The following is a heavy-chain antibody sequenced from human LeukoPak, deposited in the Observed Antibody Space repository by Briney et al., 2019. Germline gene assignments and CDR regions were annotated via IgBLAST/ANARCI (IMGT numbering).Heavy chain of an antibody. V-gene: IGHV1-69*04. Sequence: SVKVSCKASGGTFSSYAISWVRQAPGQGLEWMGRIIPILGIANYAQKFQGRVTITADKSTSTAYMELSSLRSEDTAGYYCARDSQYDCWSGYYSFDYGGQGTLVTVSS. CDR3: ARDSQYDCWSGYYSFDY. CDR2: IIPILGIA. CDR1: GGTFSSYA. J-gene: IGHJ4*02. D-gene: IGHD3-3*01.